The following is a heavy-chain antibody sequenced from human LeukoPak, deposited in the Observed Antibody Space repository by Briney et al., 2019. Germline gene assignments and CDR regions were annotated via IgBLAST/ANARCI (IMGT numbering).Heavy chain of an antibody. CDR2: TSGSGGST. CDR1: GFTFSSYA. CDR3: AKGSAYGDYGNDAFDI. J-gene: IGHJ3*02. V-gene: IGHV3-23*01. D-gene: IGHD4-17*01. Sequence: GGSLRLSCAASGFTFSSYAMSWVRQAPGKGLEWVSATSGSGGSTYYADSVKGRFTISRDNSKNTLYLQMNSLRAEDTAVYYCAKGSAYGDYGNDAFDIWGQGTMVTVSS.